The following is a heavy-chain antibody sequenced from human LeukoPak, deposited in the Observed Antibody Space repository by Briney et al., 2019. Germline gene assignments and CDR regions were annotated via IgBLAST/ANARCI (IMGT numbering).Heavy chain of an antibody. Sequence: PGGSLRLSCAASGFTFSSYSMNWVRQAPGKGLEWVSSISSSSSYIYYADSVKGRFTISRDNAKSSLYLQMNSLRAEDTAVYYCARGYSSSYDAFDIWGQGTMVTVSS. V-gene: IGHV3-21*01. J-gene: IGHJ3*02. CDR3: ARGYSSSYDAFDI. D-gene: IGHD6-13*01. CDR1: GFTFSSYS. CDR2: ISSSSSYI.